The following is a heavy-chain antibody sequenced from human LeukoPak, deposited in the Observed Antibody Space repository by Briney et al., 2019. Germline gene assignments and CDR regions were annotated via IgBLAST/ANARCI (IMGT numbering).Heavy chain of an antibody. V-gene: IGHV1-24*01. J-gene: IGHJ6*03. D-gene: IGHD5-24*01. Sequence: ASVKVSCKVSGYTLTELSMHWVRQAPGKGLEWMGGFDPEDGETIYAQKFQGRVTMTEDTSTDTAYMELSSLRSDDTAVYYCARTRRWLQQYYYYYYMDVWGKGTTVTISS. CDR1: GYTLTELS. CDR2: FDPEDGET. CDR3: ARTRRWLQQYYYYYYMDV.